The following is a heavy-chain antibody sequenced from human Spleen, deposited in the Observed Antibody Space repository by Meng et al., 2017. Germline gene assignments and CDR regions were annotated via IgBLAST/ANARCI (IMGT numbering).Heavy chain of an antibody. Sequence: QVQLVQSGAEVKKPGASARVSCKASGYTFTSYDINWVRKATGQGLEWMGWMDPNSGDTVYAQRFQGRVTMTRNTSIRTTYMELGSLRSEDTALYYCARGDSSSGFDYWGQGTPVTVSS. CDR2: MDPNSGDT. D-gene: IGHD6-13*01. CDR1: GYTFTSYD. J-gene: IGHJ4*02. CDR3: ARGDSSSGFDY. V-gene: IGHV1-8*01.